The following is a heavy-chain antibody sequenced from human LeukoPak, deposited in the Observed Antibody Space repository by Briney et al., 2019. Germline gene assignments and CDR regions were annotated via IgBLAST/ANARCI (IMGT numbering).Heavy chain of an antibody. D-gene: IGHD3-22*01. CDR1: GGSISSYY. CDR2: IYCTGST. J-gene: IGHJ4*02. V-gene: IGHV4-59*01. Sequence: PSETLSLTCTVSGGSISSYYWSWIRQSPGKGLESLGYIYCTGSTNYNPSLKSRVTMSVDTSRNQFFLRLSSVTAADTAVYYCARFSEYYHSSVHYLDYWGQGTLVSDSS. CDR3: ARFSEYYHSSVHYLDY.